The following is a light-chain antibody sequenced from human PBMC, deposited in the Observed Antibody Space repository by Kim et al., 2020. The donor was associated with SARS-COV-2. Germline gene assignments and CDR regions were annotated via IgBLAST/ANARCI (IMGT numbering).Light chain of an antibody. Sequence: GGTGTVTCGSNRGPGTAGRYPQGVQQRPGQAPRTLIYDSTKKQSWTPARFSGSLLGGKSALTLSGAQTGDEADYYCLLSVTGGRVFGGGTQLTVL. CDR2: DST. V-gene: IGLV7-46*01. CDR1: RGPGTAGRY. CDR3: LLSVTGGRV. J-gene: IGLJ3*02.